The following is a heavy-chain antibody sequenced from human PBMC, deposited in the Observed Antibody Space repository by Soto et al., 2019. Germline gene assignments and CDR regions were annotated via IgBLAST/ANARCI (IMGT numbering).Heavy chain of an antibody. Sequence: SETLSLTCTVSGGSISSYYWSWIRQPPGKGLEWIGYIYYSGSTNYNPSLKSRVTISVDTSKNQFSLKLSSVTAEDPAVYYCARSNRMDVWGQGTTVTFSS. CDR3: ARSNRMDV. V-gene: IGHV4-59*01. CDR2: IYYSGST. J-gene: IGHJ6*01. CDR1: GGSISSYY.